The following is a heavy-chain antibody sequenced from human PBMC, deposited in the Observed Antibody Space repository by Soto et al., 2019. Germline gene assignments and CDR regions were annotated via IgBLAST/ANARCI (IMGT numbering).Heavy chain of an antibody. CDR2: IDWDDVK. V-gene: IGHV2-70*01. CDR1: GFSLSTSGMC. Sequence: SGPTREPTQTLTLTCTFSGFSLSTSGMCVSWIRQPPGKALEWLALIDWDDVKYYTTSLKTRLTISKDTSKNQVVLTMTNMDPVDTATYYCARIRNTRGSGWYYFDYWGQGTLVTAPQ. J-gene: IGHJ4*02. D-gene: IGHD6-19*01. CDR3: ARIRNTRGSGWYYFDY.